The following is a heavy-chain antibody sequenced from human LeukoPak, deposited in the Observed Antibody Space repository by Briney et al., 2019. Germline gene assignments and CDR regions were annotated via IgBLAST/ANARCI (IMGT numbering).Heavy chain of an antibody. D-gene: IGHD3-10*01. V-gene: IGHV3-74*01. CDR1: GFTFSTYW. CDR3: ARHLNYYLDY. CDR2: ISSDGSIT. Sequence: PGGSLRLSCAASGFTFSTYWMHWVRQAPGKGLVWVSRISSDGSITSYADSAKGRFTISRDNAKNTLYLQMNSLRAEDTAVYYCARHLNYYLDYWGQGTLVTVSS. J-gene: IGHJ4*02.